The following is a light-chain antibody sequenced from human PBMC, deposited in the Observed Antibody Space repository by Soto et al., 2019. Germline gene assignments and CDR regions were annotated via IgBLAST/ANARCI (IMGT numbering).Light chain of an antibody. V-gene: IGLV2-8*01. J-gene: IGLJ1*01. CDR1: RSDVGVYNY. Sequence: QSALTQPPSASGSPGQSVTVSCTGTRSDVGVYNYVSWYRQYPGKAPKLLIYEVNKRPPGVPDRFSGSKSGSTAALTVSGLQAEDEADYYCSSYAGSNNFVFGTGTKLTVL. CDR2: EVN. CDR3: SSYAGSNNFV.